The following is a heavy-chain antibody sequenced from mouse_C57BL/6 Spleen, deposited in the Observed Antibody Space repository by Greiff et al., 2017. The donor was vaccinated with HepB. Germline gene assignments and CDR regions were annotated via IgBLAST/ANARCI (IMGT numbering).Heavy chain of an antibody. Sequence: EVQGVESGGDLVKPGGSLKLSCAASGFTFSSYGMSWVRQTPDKRLEWVATISSGGSYTYYPDSVKGRFTISRDNAKNTLYLQMSSLKSEDTAMYYCARRGLLRTSFDYWGQGTTLTVSS. D-gene: IGHD2-3*01. V-gene: IGHV5-6*01. CDR3: ARRGLLRTSFDY. CDR2: ISSGGSYT. J-gene: IGHJ2*01. CDR1: GFTFSSYG.